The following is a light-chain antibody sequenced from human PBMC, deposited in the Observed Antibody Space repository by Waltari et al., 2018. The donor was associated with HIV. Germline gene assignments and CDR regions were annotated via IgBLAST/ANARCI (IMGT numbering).Light chain of an antibody. CDR3: TSYSYRNELV. CDR2: EVT. CDR1: SSDVGAYNL. V-gene: IGLV2-14*02. J-gene: IGLJ3*02. Sequence: QAALTQPASVSGSPGQSITISGTGTSSDVGAYNLVSWYQQHPGTAPKLIIFEVTKRPSGVSDRFSGSRSGNTASLTISGLQADDEAEYYCTSYSYRNELVFGRGTKLTVL.